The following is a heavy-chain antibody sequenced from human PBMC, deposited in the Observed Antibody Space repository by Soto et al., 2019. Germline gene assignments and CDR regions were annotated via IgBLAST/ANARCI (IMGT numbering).Heavy chain of an antibody. J-gene: IGHJ6*02. CDR1: GGSISSGGYY. Sequence: PSETLSLTCTVSGGSISSGGYYWSWIRQPPGKGLEWIGAMYYTGNKNYNPSLESRVTMSVDTSKNQFSLKLSSVTAADTAVYYCARGSSSTYYYYYGMDVWGQGTTVTVSS. D-gene: IGHD6-6*01. CDR3: ARGSSSTYYYYYGMDV. CDR2: MYYTGNK. V-gene: IGHV4-39*07.